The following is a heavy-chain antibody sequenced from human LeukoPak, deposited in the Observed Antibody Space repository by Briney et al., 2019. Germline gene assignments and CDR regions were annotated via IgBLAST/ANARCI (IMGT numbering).Heavy chain of an antibody. CDR1: GYTFSSYW. D-gene: IGHD6-6*01. CDR2: IYPGDSDT. Sequence: GGSLKISCKSSGYTFSSYWIGWVRQMPGKGLEWMGIIYPGDSDTRYSPSFQGQVTISADKSISTAYLQWSSLKASDTAMYYCARQGYSSSSRFDYWGQGTLVTVSS. V-gene: IGHV5-51*01. CDR3: ARQGYSSSSRFDY. J-gene: IGHJ4*02.